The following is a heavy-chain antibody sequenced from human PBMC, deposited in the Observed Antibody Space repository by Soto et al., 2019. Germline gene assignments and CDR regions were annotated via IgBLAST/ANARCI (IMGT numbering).Heavy chain of an antibody. V-gene: IGHV4-38-2*02. D-gene: IGHD2-21*01. CDR1: GYSISSGYY. J-gene: IGHJ4*02. CDR2: IHHSGST. Sequence: SETLSLTCSVSGYSISSGYYWGWIRQAPGKGLEWIGNIHHSGSTYYNPSLESRVTISIDTSKNQFSLRLTSVTAADTAIYYCARDISASDGDYWGQGTLVTV. CDR3: ARDISASDGDY.